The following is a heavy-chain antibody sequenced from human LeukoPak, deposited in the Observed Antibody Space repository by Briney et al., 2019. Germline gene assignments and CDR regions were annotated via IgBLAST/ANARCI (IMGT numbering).Heavy chain of an antibody. CDR2: ISYDGSNK. Sequence: GGSLRLSCAASGFTFSSYGMHWVRQAPGKGLEWVAVISYDGSNKYYADSVKGRFTISRDNSKNTLYLQMNSLRAEDTAVYYCAKERNYDILTGYYWNWFDPWGQGTLVTVSS. V-gene: IGHV3-30*18. CDR1: GFTFSSYG. J-gene: IGHJ5*02. D-gene: IGHD3-9*01. CDR3: AKERNYDILTGYYWNWFDP.